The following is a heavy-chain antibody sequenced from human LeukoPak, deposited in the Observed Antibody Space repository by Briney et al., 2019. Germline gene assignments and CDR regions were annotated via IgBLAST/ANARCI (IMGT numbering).Heavy chain of an antibody. J-gene: IGHJ4*02. CDR3: AKDPGIVPFHYFDY. V-gene: IGHV3-23*01. CDR2: IGSTGGFT. Sequence: PGGSLRLSCIASGFTFSSYAMNWVRQAPGKGLEGISAIGSTGGFTYYADSVNGRFTISRDKSKSTLFLQINSLTAKDTAINYCAKDPGIVPFHYFDYWGQGTLVTVSS. D-gene: IGHD3-10*01. CDR1: GFTFSSYA.